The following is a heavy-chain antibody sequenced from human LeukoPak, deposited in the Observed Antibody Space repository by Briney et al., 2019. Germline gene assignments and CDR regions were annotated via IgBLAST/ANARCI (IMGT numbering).Heavy chain of an antibody. D-gene: IGHD4-17*01. Sequence: PGGSLRLSCAASGFTFSSYAMNWIRQAPGKGLEWVSGISGSAVTTYYADSVKGRFTISRDNSKNTLYLQMNSLRAEDTAVYYCAKDRKAYGDHYFDYWGQGTLVTVSS. J-gene: IGHJ4*02. CDR3: AKDRKAYGDHYFDY. V-gene: IGHV3-23*01. CDR1: GFTFSSYA. CDR2: ISGSAVTT.